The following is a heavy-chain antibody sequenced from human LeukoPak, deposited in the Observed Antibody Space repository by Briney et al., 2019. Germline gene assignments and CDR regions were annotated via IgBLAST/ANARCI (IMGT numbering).Heavy chain of an antibody. CDR2: ISSSGGST. J-gene: IGHJ4*02. Sequence: PGGSLRLSCAASGFTFSSYAMHWVRQAPGKGLEYVSAISSSGGSTYYANSVKGRFTISRDNSKNTLYLQMGSLRAEDMAVYYCARTNYLGPFDYWGQGTLVTVSS. CDR1: GFTFSSYA. V-gene: IGHV3-64*01. CDR3: ARTNYLGPFDY. D-gene: IGHD7-27*01.